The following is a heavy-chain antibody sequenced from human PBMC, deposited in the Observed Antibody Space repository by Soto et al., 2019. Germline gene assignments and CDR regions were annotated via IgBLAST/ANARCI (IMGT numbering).Heavy chain of an antibody. CDR3: ARGYDFWSGPLRPRYGMDV. V-gene: IGHV3-30-3*01. D-gene: IGHD3-3*01. CDR2: TSYDGSNK. Sequence: PGGSLRLSCAASGFTFSSYAMHWVRQAPGKGLEWVAVTSYDGSNKYYADSVKGRFTISRDNSKNTLYLQMNSLRAEDTAVYYCARGYDFWSGPLRPRYGMDVWGQGTTVTVSS. J-gene: IGHJ6*02. CDR1: GFTFSSYA.